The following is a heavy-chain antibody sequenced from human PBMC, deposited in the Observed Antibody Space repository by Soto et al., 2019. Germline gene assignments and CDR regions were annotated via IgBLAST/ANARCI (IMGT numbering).Heavy chain of an antibody. CDR2: INHSGST. J-gene: IGHJ4*02. V-gene: IGHV4-34*01. Sequence: PSETLSLTCAVYGGSFSGYYWSWILQPPGKGLEWIGEINHSGSTNYHPSLKSRVTISVDTSKNQFSLKLSSVTAADTAVYYCARFRPPLPKFDYWGQGTLVTVSS. CDR3: ARFRPPLPKFDY. D-gene: IGHD6-6*01. CDR1: GGSFSGYY.